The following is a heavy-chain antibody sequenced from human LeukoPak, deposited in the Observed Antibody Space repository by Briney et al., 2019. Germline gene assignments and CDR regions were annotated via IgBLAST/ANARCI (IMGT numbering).Heavy chain of an antibody. D-gene: IGHD3-22*01. J-gene: IGHJ1*01. V-gene: IGHV3-21*01. CDR3: ARAPSEIGGYYPEYFRH. CDR1: GFTFSNYN. Sequence: GGSLRLSCAASGFTFSNYNMHWVRQAPRKGLEWVSSISGNMNFIYYGDSVKGRFTISRDNAKNTVSLQMNSLRAEDTGVYYCARAPSEIGGYYPEYFRHWGQGTLVTVSS. CDR2: ISGNMNFI.